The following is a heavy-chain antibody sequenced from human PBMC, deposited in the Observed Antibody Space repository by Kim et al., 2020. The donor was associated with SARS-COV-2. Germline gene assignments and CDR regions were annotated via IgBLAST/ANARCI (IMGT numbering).Heavy chain of an antibody. CDR2: IISKADGGTT. D-gene: IGHD1-26*01. V-gene: IGHV3-15*01. J-gene: IGHJ4*02. CDR3: TTDNKWEIPPPDY. CDR1: GFPFSKAW. Sequence: GGSLRLSCAASGFPFSKAWMSWVRQAPGKGLEWVGRIISKADGGTTEYAAPVKGRFTISRDDSKNTLDLQMNSLKTEDTGVYYCTTDNKWEIPPPDYWGQGTLVTVSS.